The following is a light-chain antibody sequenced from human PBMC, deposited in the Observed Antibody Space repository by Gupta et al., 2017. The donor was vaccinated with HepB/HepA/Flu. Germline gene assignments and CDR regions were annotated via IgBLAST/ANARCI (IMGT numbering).Light chain of an antibody. V-gene: IGLV1-36*01. CDR2: YDH. CDR3: AAWDDSLNGWV. Sequence: QSVLTQPPSVSEAPRQRVTISCSGSSSNIGNNVVNWYQQLPGKAPKLLIYYDHLRPEEVSDRFSGSKSGTSASLAISGLQSEDEADYYCAAWDDSLNGWVFGGGTKLTVL. CDR1: SSNIGNNV. J-gene: IGLJ3*02.